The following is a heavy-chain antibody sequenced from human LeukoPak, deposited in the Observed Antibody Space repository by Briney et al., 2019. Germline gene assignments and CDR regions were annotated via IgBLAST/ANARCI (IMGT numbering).Heavy chain of an antibody. J-gene: IGHJ4*02. V-gene: IGHV4-39*07. D-gene: IGHD3-9*01. CDR2: IYYSGST. Sequence: SETLSLTCTVSGGSISSSSYYWGWIRQPPGKGLEWIGSIYYSGSTYYNPSLKSRVTISVDTSKNQFSLKLSSVTAADTAVYYCARGRGVNYDILTGYPYGFDYWGQGTLVTVSS. CDR3: ARGRGVNYDILTGYPYGFDY. CDR1: GGSISSSSYY.